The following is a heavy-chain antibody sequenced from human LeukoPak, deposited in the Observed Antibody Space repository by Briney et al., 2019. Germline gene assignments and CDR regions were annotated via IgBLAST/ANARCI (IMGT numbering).Heavy chain of an antibody. CDR3: VSPLGYCSSTSCYDYYYMDV. V-gene: IGHV1-2*02. D-gene: IGHD2-2*01. CDR2: INPNSGGT. CDR1: GYTFTCYY. Sequence: GASVKVSCKASGYTFTCYYMHWVRQAPGQGLEWMGWINPNSGGTNYAQKFQGRVTMTRDTSISTAYMELSRLRSDDTAVYYCVSPLGYCSSTSCYDYYYMDVWGKGTTVTVSS. J-gene: IGHJ6*03.